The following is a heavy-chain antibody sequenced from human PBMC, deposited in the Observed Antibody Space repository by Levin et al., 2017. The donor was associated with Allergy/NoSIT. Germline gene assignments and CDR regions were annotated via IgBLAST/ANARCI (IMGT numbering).Heavy chain of an antibody. CDR1: GDSIISGSYY. J-gene: IGHJ3*02. CDR2: IYYSGSS. D-gene: IGHD1-26*01. Sequence: SQTLSLTCTVSGDSIISGSYYWGWIRQPPGKGLEWIGSIYYSGSSYHNPSLKSRVTISVDTSKNQFSLRLRSVTAADTAVYFCAVSGSYYLITFDIWGQGTMVTVSS. V-gene: IGHV4-39*07. CDR3: AVSGSYYLITFDI.